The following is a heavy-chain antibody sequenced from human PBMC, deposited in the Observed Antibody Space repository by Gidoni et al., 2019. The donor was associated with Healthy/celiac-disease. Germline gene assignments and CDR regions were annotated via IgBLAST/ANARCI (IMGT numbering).Heavy chain of an antibody. CDR1: GFTFSSYA. CDR3: AKAHDFWSGYYTGGDY. Sequence: EGQLLESGGGLVQPGGSLRLSCADSGFTFSSYAMSWVRQAPGKGLEWVSAISGSGGSTYYADSVKGRFTISRDNSKNTLYLQMNSLRAEDTAVYYCAKAHDFWSGYYTGGDYWGQGTLVTVSS. CDR2: ISGSGGST. V-gene: IGHV3-23*01. D-gene: IGHD3-3*01. J-gene: IGHJ4*02.